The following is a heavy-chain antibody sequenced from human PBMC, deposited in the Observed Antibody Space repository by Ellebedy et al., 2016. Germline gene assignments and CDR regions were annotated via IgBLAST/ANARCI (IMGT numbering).Heavy chain of an antibody. D-gene: IGHD3-10*01. CDR3: AKVRSPDLYNNNDGMDV. V-gene: IGHV3-30*18. CDR1: GFLFSRYG. J-gene: IGHJ6*02. CDR2: ISDDGADE. Sequence: GGSLRLSXAASGFLFSRYGIHWVRQAPGKGLEWVASISDDGADETYGDSVKGRFSISRDNSKNRVYLHMSSLRVEDTAVYYCAKVRSPDLYNNNDGMDVWGQGTTVTVSS.